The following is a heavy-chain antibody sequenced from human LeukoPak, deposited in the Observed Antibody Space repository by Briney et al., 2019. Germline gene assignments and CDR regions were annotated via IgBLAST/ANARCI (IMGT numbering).Heavy chain of an antibody. V-gene: IGHV4-59*01. Sequence: PSETLSLTCTVSGGSISSYYWSWIRQPPGKGLEWIGYIYYSGSTNYNPSLKSRVTISVDTSKNQFSLKLSSVTAADTAVYYCALAGGSYRLGYWGQGTLVTVSS. J-gene: IGHJ4*02. D-gene: IGHD3-16*02. CDR3: ALAGGSYRLGY. CDR2: IYYSGST. CDR1: GGSISSYY.